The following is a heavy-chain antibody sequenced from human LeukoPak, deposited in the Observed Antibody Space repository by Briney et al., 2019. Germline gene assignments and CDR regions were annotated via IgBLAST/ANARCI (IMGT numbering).Heavy chain of an antibody. J-gene: IGHJ6*03. V-gene: IGHV1-46*01. CDR1: GFPFSSSY. CDR2: INPSGGST. D-gene: IGHD3-10*01. Sequence: ASVKVSCKASGFPFSSSYLHWVRQAPGQGLEWMGIINPSGGSTNYAQKFQGRVTMTRDMSTSTVYMELSSLRSEDTAVYYCARTGITMVRGAWSYYYYYMDVWGKGTTVTVSS. CDR3: ARTGITMVRGAWSYYYYYMDV.